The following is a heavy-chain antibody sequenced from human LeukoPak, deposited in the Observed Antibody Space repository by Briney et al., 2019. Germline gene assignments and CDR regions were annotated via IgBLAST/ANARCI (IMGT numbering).Heavy chain of an antibody. CDR3: ARRMTRPEAFDV. CDR1: GGSVSSGIYH. Sequence: SETLSLTCTVSGGSVSSGIYHWIWIRQPPGKGLEWIGYIYYTGSTNYNPSLKSRVTMSVDTSTNQFSLKLSSVTAADTAVYYCARRMTRPEAFDVWGQGTMVTVS. J-gene: IGHJ3*01. CDR2: IYYTGST. V-gene: IGHV4-61*01.